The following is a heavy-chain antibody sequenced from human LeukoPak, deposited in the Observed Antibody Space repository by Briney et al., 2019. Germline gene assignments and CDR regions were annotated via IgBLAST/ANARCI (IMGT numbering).Heavy chain of an antibody. CDR2: IYYSGST. Sequence: SQTLSLTCTVSGGSISSGGYYWSWIRQHPGKGLKWIGYIYYSGSTYYNPSLKSRVTISVDTSKNQFSLKLSSVTAADTAVYYCARGQYYYGSGSFPPLNWFDPWGQGTLVTVSS. D-gene: IGHD3-10*01. J-gene: IGHJ5*02. V-gene: IGHV4-31*03. CDR1: GGSISSGGYY. CDR3: ARGQYYYGSGSFPPLNWFDP.